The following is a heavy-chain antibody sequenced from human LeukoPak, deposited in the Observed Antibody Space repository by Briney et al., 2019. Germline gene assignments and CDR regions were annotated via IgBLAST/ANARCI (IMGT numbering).Heavy chain of an antibody. Sequence: GQSLKISCRGSGYSFTTYWIGWVRQRPGKGLEWMGIIYPGDSDPRYTPSFQGQVTMSADKSINTAYLQWSSLKASDTAMYYCARRQGCSSTSCPPDYWGQGTLVTVSP. V-gene: IGHV5-51*01. J-gene: IGHJ4*02. CDR2: IYPGDSDP. CDR3: ARRQGCSSTSCPPDY. CDR1: GYSFTTYW. D-gene: IGHD2-2*01.